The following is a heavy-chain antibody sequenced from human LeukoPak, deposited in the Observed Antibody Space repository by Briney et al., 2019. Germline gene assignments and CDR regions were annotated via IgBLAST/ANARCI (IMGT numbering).Heavy chain of an antibody. Sequence: ASVKVSCKASGYTFTSYDINWVRQATGQGLEWMGWMNPNSGNTGYAQKFQGRVTITRNTSISTAYMELSSLRSEDTAVYYCARGNEEVIGIDYWGQGTLVTVSS. CDR1: GYTFTSYD. CDR2: MNPNSGNT. V-gene: IGHV1-8*03. CDR3: ARGNEEVIGIDY. J-gene: IGHJ4*02. D-gene: IGHD3-16*02.